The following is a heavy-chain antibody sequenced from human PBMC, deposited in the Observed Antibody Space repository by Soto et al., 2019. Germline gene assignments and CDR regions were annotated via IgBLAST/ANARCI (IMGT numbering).Heavy chain of an antibody. Sequence: QVQLVESGGGVVQPGRSLRLSCAASGFTFSSYGMHWVRQAPGKGLEWVAVIWYDGSNKYYADSVKGRFTISRDNSKNXLYLQMNSLRAEDTAVYYCARDKRDYSYGSRYFDYWGQGTLVTVSS. CDR3: ARDKRDYSYGSRYFDY. J-gene: IGHJ4*02. CDR1: GFTFSSYG. CDR2: IWYDGSNK. V-gene: IGHV3-33*01. D-gene: IGHD5-18*01.